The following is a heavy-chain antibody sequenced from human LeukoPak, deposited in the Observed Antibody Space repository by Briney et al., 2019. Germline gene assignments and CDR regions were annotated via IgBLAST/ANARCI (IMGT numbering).Heavy chain of an antibody. V-gene: IGHV3-23*01. J-gene: IGHJ4*02. Sequence: GGSLRLSCAASGFTFSTYAMSWVRQAPGKGLEWVSAISGSGGSTYYADSVKGRFTISRDNSKNTLYLQMNSLRAEDTAVCYCAKDLGISGWSFDYWGQGTLVTVSS. D-gene: IGHD3-10*01. CDR3: AKDLGISGWSFDY. CDR1: GFTFSTYA. CDR2: ISGSGGST.